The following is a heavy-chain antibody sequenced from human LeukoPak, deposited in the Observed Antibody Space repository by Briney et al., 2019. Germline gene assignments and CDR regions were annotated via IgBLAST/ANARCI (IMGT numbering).Heavy chain of an antibody. V-gene: IGHV3-15*01. J-gene: IGHJ4*02. CDR3: TVVNYGSGSYPLGY. CDR2: IKSKTDGGTT. Sequence: GGSLRLSCAASGFTFSHAWMSWVRQAPGKGLEWVGRIKSKTDGGTTDYAAPVKGRFTISCDDSKNTLYLQMNSLKTEDTAVYYCTVVNYGSGSYPLGYWGQGTLVTVSS. CDR1: GFTFSHAW. D-gene: IGHD3-10*01.